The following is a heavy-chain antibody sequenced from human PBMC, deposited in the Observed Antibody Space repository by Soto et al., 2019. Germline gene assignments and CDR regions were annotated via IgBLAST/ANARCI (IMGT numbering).Heavy chain of an antibody. V-gene: IGHV1-69*13. CDR1: GGTFRTES. Sequence: QVHLVQSGAEVKKPGSSVKVSCKYSGGTFRTESINWVRQAPGQGREWMGGILPFFGTADYAPRFQCRVTITADGATTTAYMELGIRASQDTAVYFCSRVHEYASNSDAFDVWGQGTMVTVSS. D-gene: IGHD2-2*01. CDR3: SRVHEYASNSDAFDV. J-gene: IGHJ3*01. CDR2: ILPFFGTA.